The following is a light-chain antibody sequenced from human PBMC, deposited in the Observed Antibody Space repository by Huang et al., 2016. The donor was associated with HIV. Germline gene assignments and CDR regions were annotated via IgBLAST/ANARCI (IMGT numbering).Light chain of an antibody. CDR1: QTVSGN. CDR3: QHYNNWPRT. Sequence: EIVMTQSPATLSVSPGERATLSCRASQTVSGNLAWYQQKPGQAPRLLILGASTRATGIPARFSGSGSGTEFTLTISSLQSEDFAVYYCQHYNNWPRTFGHGTTVEIK. V-gene: IGKV3-15*01. J-gene: IGKJ1*01. CDR2: GAS.